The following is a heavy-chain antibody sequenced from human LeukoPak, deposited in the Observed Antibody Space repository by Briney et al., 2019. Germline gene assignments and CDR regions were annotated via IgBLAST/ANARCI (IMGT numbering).Heavy chain of an antibody. J-gene: IGHJ4*02. V-gene: IGHV4-39*07. D-gene: IGHD6-6*01. CDR2: IYYSGST. CDR1: GGSISSSSYY. Sequence: SETLSLTCTVSGGSISSSSYYWGWIRQPPGKGLEWIGSIYYSGSTYYNPSLKSRVTISVDTSKNQFSLKLSSVTAADTAVYYCARISYSSSSYPENWGQGTLVTVSS. CDR3: ARISYSSSSYPEN.